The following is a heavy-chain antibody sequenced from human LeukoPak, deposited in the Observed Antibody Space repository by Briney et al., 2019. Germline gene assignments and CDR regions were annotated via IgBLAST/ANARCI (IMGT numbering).Heavy chain of an antibody. CDR3: ARGKSGARDGYNYVGDY. CDR2: ISSSGIII. CDR1: GFIFSDYY. V-gene: IGHV3-11*04. Sequence: GGSLRLSCAASGFIFSDYYISWIRQAPGKGLEWISYISSSGIIIYYVDSVKGRFTISRDNAKNSVYLQMNSPRAEDTAVYYCARGKSGARDGYNYVGDYWGRGTLVTVSS. D-gene: IGHD5-24*01. J-gene: IGHJ4*02.